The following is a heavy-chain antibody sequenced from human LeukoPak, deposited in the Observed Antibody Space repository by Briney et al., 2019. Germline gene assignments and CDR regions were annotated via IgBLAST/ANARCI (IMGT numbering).Heavy chain of an antibody. CDR3: ARLKQWLVTGGAFDI. CDR2: INHSGST. D-gene: IGHD6-19*01. CDR1: GGSFSGYC. Sequence: PSETLSLTCAVYGGSFSGYCWSWIRQPPGKGLEWIGEINHSGSTNYNPSLKSRVTISVDTSKNQFSLKLSSVTAADTAVYYCARLKQWLVTGGAFDIWGQGTMVTVSS. J-gene: IGHJ3*02. V-gene: IGHV4-34*01.